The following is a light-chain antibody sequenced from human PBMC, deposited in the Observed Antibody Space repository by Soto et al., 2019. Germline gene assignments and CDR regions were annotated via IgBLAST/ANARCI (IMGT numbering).Light chain of an antibody. CDR2: DAS. Sequence: EIVLAQSPATLSLSPGERATLSCRASQSVSSYLAWYQQKPGQAPRLLIYDASNRATGIPARFSGSGSGTDFTLTISSLEPEDFAVYYCQHRSNWPLTFGGGTKVEIK. J-gene: IGKJ4*01. CDR3: QHRSNWPLT. V-gene: IGKV3-11*01. CDR1: QSVSSY.